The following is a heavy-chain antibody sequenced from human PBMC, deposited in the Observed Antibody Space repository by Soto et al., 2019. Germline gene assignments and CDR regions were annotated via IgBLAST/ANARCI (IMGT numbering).Heavy chain of an antibody. CDR2: FDPEDGET. V-gene: IGHV1-24*01. CDR1: GYTLTELS. D-gene: IGHD3-22*01. J-gene: IGHJ4*02. CDR3: ATRVRRITMIVVVITQPYFDY. Sequence: ASVKVSCKVSGYTLTELSMHWVRQAPGKGLEWMGGFDPEDGETIYAQKFQGRVTMTEDTSTDTAYMELSSLRSEDTAVYYCATRVRRITMIVVVITQPYFDYWGQGTLLTVSS.